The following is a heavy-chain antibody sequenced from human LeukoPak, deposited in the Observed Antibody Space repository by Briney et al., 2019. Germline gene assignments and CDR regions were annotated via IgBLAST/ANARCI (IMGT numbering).Heavy chain of an antibody. CDR1: GGTFSSYA. Sequence: ASVKVSCKASGGTFSSYAISWVRQAPGQGLEWVGRIIPIFGIANYAQKFQGRVTITADKSTSTAYMELSSLRSEDTAVYYCARDRGKYPEGYFDYWGQGTLVTVSS. J-gene: IGHJ4*02. D-gene: IGHD2-2*02. CDR3: ARDRGKYPEGYFDY. V-gene: IGHV1-69*04. CDR2: IIPIFGIA.